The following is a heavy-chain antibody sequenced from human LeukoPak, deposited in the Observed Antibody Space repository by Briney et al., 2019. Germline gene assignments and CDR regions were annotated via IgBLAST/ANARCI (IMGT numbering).Heavy chain of an antibody. V-gene: IGHV3-53*01. J-gene: IGHJ4*02. CDR1: GFTVSSNY. Sequence: GGSLRLSCAASGFTVSSNYMSWVRQAPGKGLEWVSVIYSGGSTYYADSVKGRFTISRDNSKNTLYLQMNSLRAEDTAVYYCARVRSIAARPFLDYWGQGTLVTVSS. CDR2: IYSGGST. CDR3: ARVRSIAARPFLDY. D-gene: IGHD6-6*01.